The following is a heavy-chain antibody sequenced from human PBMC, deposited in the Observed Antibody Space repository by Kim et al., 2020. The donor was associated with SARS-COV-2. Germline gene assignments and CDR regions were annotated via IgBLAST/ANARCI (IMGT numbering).Heavy chain of an antibody. CDR2: IIPIFGTA. V-gene: IGHV1-69*13. Sequence: SVKVSCKASGGTFSSYAISWVRQAPGQGLEWMGGIIPIFGTANYAQKFQGRVTITADESTSTAYMELSSLRSEDTAVYYCARVRGFRYYGSGTTLDVWGQGTTVTVSS. D-gene: IGHD3-10*01. CDR3: ARVRGFRYYGSGTTLDV. J-gene: IGHJ6*02. CDR1: GGTFSSYA.